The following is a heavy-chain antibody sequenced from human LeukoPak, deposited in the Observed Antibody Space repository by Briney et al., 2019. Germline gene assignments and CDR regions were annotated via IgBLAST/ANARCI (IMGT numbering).Heavy chain of an antibody. CDR3: ARERISDDFWSGYCAFDY. CDR1: GGSFSGYY. J-gene: IGHJ4*02. V-gene: IGHV4-34*01. CDR2: INHSGST. D-gene: IGHD3-3*01. Sequence: SETLSFTCAVYGGSFSGYYWSWIRQPPGKGLEWIGEINHSGSTNYNPSLKSRVTISVDTSKNQFSLKLSSVTAADTAVYYCARERISDDFWSGYCAFDYWGQGTLVTVSS.